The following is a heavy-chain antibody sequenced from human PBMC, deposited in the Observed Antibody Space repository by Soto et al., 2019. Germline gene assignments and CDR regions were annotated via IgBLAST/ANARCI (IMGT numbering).Heavy chain of an antibody. CDR3: ATSNWFDP. CDR2: ISYSGSI. J-gene: IGHJ5*02. V-gene: IGHV4-59*08. CDR1: GGSISSYY. Sequence: SETLSLTCTVSGGSISSYYWSWIRQSPEKGLEYIGYISYSGSINSNPSLKSRVTISVDTSKNQFSLKLSSVTAADTAVYYCATSNWFDPWGQGTLVTVSS.